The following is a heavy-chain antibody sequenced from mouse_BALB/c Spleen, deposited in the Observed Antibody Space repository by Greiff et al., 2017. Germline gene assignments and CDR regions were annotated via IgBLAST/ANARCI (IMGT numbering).Heavy chain of an antibody. CDR2: IDPETGGT. CDR3: TSLLAY. J-gene: IGHJ3*01. V-gene: IGHV1-15*01. Sequence: QVQLQQSGAELVRPGASVTLSCKASGYTFTDYEMHWVKQTPVHGLEWIGAIDPETGGTAYNQKFKGKATLTADKSSSTAYMELRSLTSEDSAVYYCTSLLAYWGQGTLVTVSA. CDR1: GYTFTDYE.